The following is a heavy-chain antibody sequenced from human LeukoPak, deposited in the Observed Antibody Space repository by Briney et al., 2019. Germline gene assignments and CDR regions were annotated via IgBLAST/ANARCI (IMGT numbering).Heavy chain of an antibody. CDR1: GFSLTSSGVG. CDR2: IYGDDVK. Sequence: ESGPTLVKPTQTLTLTCTFSGFSLTSSGVGMGWIRQPPGKALEWLAFIYGDDVKHINPSLKTRLSITRDPSNNRVVLIVTNVDPVDTGTYYCAHGDRRSIAAFDSWGQGVLTTVSS. V-gene: IGHV2-5*02. CDR3: AHGDRRSIAAFDS. J-gene: IGHJ4*02.